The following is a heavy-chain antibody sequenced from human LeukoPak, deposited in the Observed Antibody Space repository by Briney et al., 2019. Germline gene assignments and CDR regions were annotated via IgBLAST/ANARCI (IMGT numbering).Heavy chain of an antibody. D-gene: IGHD4-17*01. Sequence: GEPLKISCKGSGYSFTSYWIGWVRQMPGEGLEWMGIIYPGDSDTRYSLSFQGQVTISADKSISTAYLQWSSLKASDTAMYYCARHTVTTPRYFDYWGQGTLVTVSS. CDR3: ARHTVTTPRYFDY. V-gene: IGHV5-51*01. CDR1: GYSFTSYW. CDR2: IYPGDSDT. J-gene: IGHJ4*02.